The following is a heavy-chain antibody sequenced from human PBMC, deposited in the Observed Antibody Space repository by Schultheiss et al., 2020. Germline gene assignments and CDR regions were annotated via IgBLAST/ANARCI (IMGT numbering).Heavy chain of an antibody. CDR2: MNPNSGNT. CDR3: ARAGGPSYGMDV. D-gene: IGHD3-10*01. Sequence: ASVKVSCKASGYTFTSYDINWVRQATGQGLEWMGWMNPNSGNTGYAQKFQGRVTMTRNTSIRTAYMELSSLRSEDTAVYYCARAGGPSYGMDVWGQGTTVTVSS. J-gene: IGHJ6*02. CDR1: GYTFTSYD. V-gene: IGHV1-8*01.